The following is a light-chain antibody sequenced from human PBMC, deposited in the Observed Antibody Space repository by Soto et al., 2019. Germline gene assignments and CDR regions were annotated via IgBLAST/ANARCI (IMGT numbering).Light chain of an antibody. CDR2: GNS. CDR1: SSNIGAGYD. V-gene: IGLV1-40*01. CDR3: PSYDSRPSGSGV. Sequence: QSVLTQPPSVSGAPGQRVTISCTGSSSNIGAGYDVHWYQQLPGTAPKLLIYGNSNRPSGVPDRFSGSKSGTSASLAITGLQAEDEAAYSCPSYDSRPSGSGVFGGGTKVTVL. J-gene: IGLJ3*02.